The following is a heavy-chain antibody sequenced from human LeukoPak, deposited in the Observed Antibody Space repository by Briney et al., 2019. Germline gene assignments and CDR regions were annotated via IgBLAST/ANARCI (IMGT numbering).Heavy chain of an antibody. CDR1: GFTFSSHG. CDR2: ISSSSSYI. V-gene: IGHV3-21*04. CDR3: AKDLGLSVGASPFDY. J-gene: IGHJ4*02. Sequence: GGSQRLSCVASGFTFSSHGFHWVRQAPGKGLEWVSSISSSSSYIYYADSVKGRFTISRDNAKNSLYLQMNSLRSEDTAVYYCAKDLGLSVGASPFDYWGQGTLLTVSS. D-gene: IGHD1-26*01.